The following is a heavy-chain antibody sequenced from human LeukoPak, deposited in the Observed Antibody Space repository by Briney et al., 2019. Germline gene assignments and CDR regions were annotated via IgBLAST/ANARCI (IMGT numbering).Heavy chain of an antibody. CDR1: GGSISGHY. D-gene: IGHD7-27*01. Sequence: KSSETLSLTCTVSGGSISGHYWSWIRQPPGKGLEWIGYIYYSGSTNYNPSLKSRVTISVDTSKNQFSLKLSSVTAADTAVYYCARRTGQGYYYYYGMDVWGQGTTVTVSS. CDR3: ARRTGQGYYYYYGMDV. J-gene: IGHJ6*02. CDR2: IYYSGST. V-gene: IGHV4-59*08.